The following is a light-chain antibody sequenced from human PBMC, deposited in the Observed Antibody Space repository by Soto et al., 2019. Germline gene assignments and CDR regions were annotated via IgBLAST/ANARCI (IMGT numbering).Light chain of an antibody. Sequence: EIVLTQSPGTLSLSPGERVTLSCRASQSVTSRHLAWYQQKPGQAPRLLIFAASVRPPTIPSRFSGSGSGTDFSLTISRLEAEDFGVYFCQQYHTAPYTFGQGTRLEIK. CDR3: QQYHTAPYT. CDR2: AAS. CDR1: QSVTSRH. J-gene: IGKJ2*01. V-gene: IGKV3-20*01.